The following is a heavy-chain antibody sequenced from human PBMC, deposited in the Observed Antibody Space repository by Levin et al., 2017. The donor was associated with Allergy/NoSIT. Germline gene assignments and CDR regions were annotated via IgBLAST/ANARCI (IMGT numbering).Heavy chain of an antibody. V-gene: IGHV4-34*01. CDR3: ARGHGDYGGYYYYYYMDG. CDR1: GGSFSGYY. J-gene: IGHJ6*03. CDR2: INHGGST. D-gene: IGHD4-17*01. Sequence: PSQTLSLTCAVYGGSFSGYYWSWIRQPPGKGLEWIGEINHGGSTNYNPSLKSRVSISVDTSKNQFSLKLSSVTAADTAVYYCARGHGDYGGYYYYYYMDGWGNGTTVTVSS.